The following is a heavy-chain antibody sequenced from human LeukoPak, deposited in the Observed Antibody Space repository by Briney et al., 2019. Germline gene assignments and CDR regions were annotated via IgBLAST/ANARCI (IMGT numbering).Heavy chain of an antibody. Sequence: ASVKVSCKATGYTFTGYYMHWVRQAPGQGLEWMGWINPNSGGTNYAQKFQGRVTMTRDTSISTAYMELSRLRSDDTAVYYCARDTLAGTFAFGIWGQGTMVTVSS. CDR2: INPNSGGT. V-gene: IGHV1-2*02. CDR3: ARDTLAGTFAFGI. J-gene: IGHJ3*02. D-gene: IGHD6-19*01. CDR1: GYTFTGYY.